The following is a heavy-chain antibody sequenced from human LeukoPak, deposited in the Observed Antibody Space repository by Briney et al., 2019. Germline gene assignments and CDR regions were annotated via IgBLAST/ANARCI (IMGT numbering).Heavy chain of an antibody. CDR3: ARDGAGYSMGDAFDI. Sequence: SETLSLTCTVSGGSISSYYWSWIRQPPGKGLEWIGYIYYSGSTNYNPSLKSRVTISVDTSKNQFSLKLSSVTAADTAVYYCARDGAGYSMGDAFDIWGQGTMVTASS. J-gene: IGHJ3*02. CDR1: GGSISSYY. D-gene: IGHD6-13*01. CDR2: IYYSGST. V-gene: IGHV4-59*01.